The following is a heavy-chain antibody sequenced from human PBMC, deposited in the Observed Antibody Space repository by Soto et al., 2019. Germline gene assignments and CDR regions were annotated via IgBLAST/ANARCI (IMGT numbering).Heavy chain of an antibody. CDR3: VRDGHRNTSGRNGNGFDP. Sequence: EVQLVESGGGLVQPGGSLRLSCAASGFTFSTYCMHWIRQVPGKGLEWVSRINDDANQTYYADSMKGRFTISRDNAKNTLHLEMTSLRAEDTAVYYCVRDGHRNTSGRNGNGFDPWGQGTLVTVSS. CDR2: INDDANQT. V-gene: IGHV3-74*01. D-gene: IGHD3-22*01. J-gene: IGHJ5*02. CDR1: GFTFSTYC.